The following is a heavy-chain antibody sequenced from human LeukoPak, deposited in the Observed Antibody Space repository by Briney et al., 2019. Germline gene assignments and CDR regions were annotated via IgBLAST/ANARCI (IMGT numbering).Heavy chain of an antibody. CDR3: AKVVSSSWGYFDY. D-gene: IGHD6-13*01. CDR1: GFTFSSYG. Sequence: PGGSLRLSCAASGFTFSSYGMRWVRQAPGKGLEWVAFIRYDGSTKYYADSVKGRFTIPRDNSKNTLYLQMNSLRPEDTAVYYCAKVVSSSWGYFDYWGQGTLVTVSS. CDR2: IRYDGSTK. J-gene: IGHJ4*02. V-gene: IGHV3-30*02.